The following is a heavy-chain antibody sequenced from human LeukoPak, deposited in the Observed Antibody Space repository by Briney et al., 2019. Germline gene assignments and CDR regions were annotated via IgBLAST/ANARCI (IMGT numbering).Heavy chain of an antibody. V-gene: IGHV1-24*01. CDR2: FDPEDGEF. Sequence: ASVKVTCKVSGNTLSEVSINWLRQAPGKGLEWMEGFDPEDGEFFYPQKFQDRVTFTEDTSTDTASMELTSLTSDDTAIYYCATALLVSSWNPFDHWGQGTLVTVAS. D-gene: IGHD6-13*01. J-gene: IGHJ4*02. CDR1: GNTLSEVS. CDR3: ATALLVSSWNPFDH.